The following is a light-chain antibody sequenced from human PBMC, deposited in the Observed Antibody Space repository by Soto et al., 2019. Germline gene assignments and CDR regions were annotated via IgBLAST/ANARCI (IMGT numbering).Light chain of an antibody. Sequence: DIQMTQSPSSLSASVEDRVIITCRASQSISNHLNWYQQKPGKAPKLLIFAASSLQSGVPSRFSGSRSGPDFTLTIRSLPPDHFETSYCQQTYSSPPTFGQGTKV. CDR1: QSISNH. CDR3: QQTYSSPPT. CDR2: AAS. V-gene: IGKV1-39*01. J-gene: IGKJ1*01.